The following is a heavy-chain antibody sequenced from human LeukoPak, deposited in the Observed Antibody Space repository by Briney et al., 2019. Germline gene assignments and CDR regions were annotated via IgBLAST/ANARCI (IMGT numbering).Heavy chain of an antibody. D-gene: IGHD2/OR15-2a*01. CDR2: ISGFNGNT. V-gene: IGHV1-18*01. Sequence: ASVKVSCKASGYTFASYGISWVQQAPGQGLEWMGWISGFNGNTNHAQNLQDRVTMTTDTSTSTAYMELRSLRSDDTAVYFCARVPNQYCTSRCYYTAFDIWGQGTMVTVSS. CDR1: GYTFASYG. CDR3: ARVPNQYCTSRCYYTAFDI. J-gene: IGHJ3*02.